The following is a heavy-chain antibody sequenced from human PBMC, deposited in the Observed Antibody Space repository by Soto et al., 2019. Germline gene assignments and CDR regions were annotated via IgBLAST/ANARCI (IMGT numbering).Heavy chain of an antibody. Sequence: QVQLVESGGGVVQPGRSLRLSCAASGFTFSSYGMHWVRQAPGKGLEWVAVISYDGSNKYYADSVKGRFTISRDNSKNTLYLQMNSLRAEDTAVYYCAKGNVGSGSGLRITPSLPYYYYYGMDVWGQGTTVTVSS. V-gene: IGHV3-30*18. CDR3: AKGNVGSGSGLRITPSLPYYYYYGMDV. D-gene: IGHD5-12*01. CDR2: ISYDGSNK. J-gene: IGHJ6*02. CDR1: GFTFSSYG.